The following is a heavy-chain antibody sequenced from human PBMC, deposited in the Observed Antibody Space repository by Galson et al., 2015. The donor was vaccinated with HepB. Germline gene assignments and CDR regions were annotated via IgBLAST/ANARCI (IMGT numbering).Heavy chain of an antibody. CDR3: AKEYGVGGGGTRGDFDY. V-gene: IGHV3-23*01. J-gene: IGHJ4*02. CDR2: ISGSGGTT. Sequence: SLRLSCAASGFTFNNNAMSWVRQAPGKGLEWVSVISGSGGTTSYADSVKGRFTISRDNSKNTLYLQMNSLRAEDTALYYCAKEYGVGGGGTRGDFDYWGQGTLVTVSA. D-gene: IGHD4-17*01. CDR1: GFTFNNNA.